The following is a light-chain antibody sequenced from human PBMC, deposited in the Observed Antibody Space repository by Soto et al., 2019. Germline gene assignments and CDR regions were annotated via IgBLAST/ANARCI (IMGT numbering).Light chain of an antibody. V-gene: IGKV3-20*01. Sequence: EIVFTQSPGTLSLSPGERATLSCRASQSVSSSYLAWYQQKPGQAPRLLIYGASSRATGIPDRYSASGSGTDFTLTISRLEPEDFAVYYCQQYNNWPRTFGQGTKVDIK. CDR3: QQYNNWPRT. CDR2: GAS. J-gene: IGKJ1*01. CDR1: QSVSSSY.